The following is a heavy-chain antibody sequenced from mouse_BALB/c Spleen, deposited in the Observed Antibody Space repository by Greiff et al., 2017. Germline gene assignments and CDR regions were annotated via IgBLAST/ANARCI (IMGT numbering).Heavy chain of an antibody. CDR3: TRENGNYVHYFDY. V-gene: IGHV1-5*01. D-gene: IGHD2-1*01. J-gene: IGHJ2*01. CDR1: GYTFTSYW. CDR2: IYPGNSDT. Sequence: EVQLQQSGTVLARPGASVKMSCKASGYTFTSYWMHWVKQRPGQGLEWIGAIYPGNSDTSYNQKFKGKAKLTAVTSTSTAYMELSSLTNEDSAVYYCTRENGNYVHYFDYWGQGTTLTVSS.